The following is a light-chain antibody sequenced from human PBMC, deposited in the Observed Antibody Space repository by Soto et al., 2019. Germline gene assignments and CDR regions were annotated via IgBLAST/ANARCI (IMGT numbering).Light chain of an antibody. CDR1: QSISSNR. J-gene: IGKJ3*01. CDR3: QQYDRSPIT. CDR2: GVS. Sequence: EIVLTQSPGTLSLSPGERATLYCRASQSISSNRFAWFQEQPGQAPSLLIYGVSSRATGIPDRFSGSGSGTDFTLTISRLEPEDFGVYYCQQYDRSPITFGPGTKVDIK. V-gene: IGKV3-20*01.